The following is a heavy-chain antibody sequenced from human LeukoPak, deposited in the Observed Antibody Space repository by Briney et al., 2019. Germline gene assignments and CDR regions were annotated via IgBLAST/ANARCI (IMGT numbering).Heavy chain of an antibody. D-gene: IGHD3-3*01. CDR3: AKGGVNYYYYYMDV. V-gene: IGHV3-15*01. Sequence: GGSLRLSCAASGFTFSNAWMSWVRQAPGKGLEWVGRIKSKTDGGTTDCAAPVKGRFTISRDNSKNTLYLQMNSLRAEDTAVYYCAKGGVNYYYYYMDVWSKGTTVTVSS. CDR2: IKSKTDGGTT. J-gene: IGHJ6*03. CDR1: GFTFSNAW.